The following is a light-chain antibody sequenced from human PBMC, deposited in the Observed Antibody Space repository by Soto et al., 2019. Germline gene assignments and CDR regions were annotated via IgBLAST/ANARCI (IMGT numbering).Light chain of an antibody. CDR3: QQYDSLPRT. CDR1: QDISKY. V-gene: IGKV1-33*01. J-gene: IGKJ4*01. CDR2: GAS. Sequence: DIQMTQSPSSLSASVGDRVTITCQASQDISKYLNWYQQKPGKAPKLLIYGASNLETGVPSRFRGSGSETDFSFTISSLQPEDIATYYCQQYDSLPRTFGGATKVEFK.